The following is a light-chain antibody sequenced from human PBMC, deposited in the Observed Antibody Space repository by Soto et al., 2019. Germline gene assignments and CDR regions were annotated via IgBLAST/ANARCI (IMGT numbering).Light chain of an antibody. Sequence: EIVMTQSPATLSVSPGERATLSCRASQSVSNNLAWYQQKPGQAPRLLIYGASTRDTGIPARFSGSGSGTEFTLTISSLQSEDFAVYYCQQCNNWPYTFGQGTKLEIK. J-gene: IGKJ2*01. CDR3: QQCNNWPYT. CDR2: GAS. CDR1: QSVSNN. V-gene: IGKV3-15*01.